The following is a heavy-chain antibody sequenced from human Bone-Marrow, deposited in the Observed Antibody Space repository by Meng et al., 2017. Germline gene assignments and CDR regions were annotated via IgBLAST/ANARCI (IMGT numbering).Heavy chain of an antibody. J-gene: IGHJ4*02. D-gene: IGHD3-22*01. CDR3: ARVRKYYYDSSGYLPTFDY. CDR2: INHSGST. Sequence: QRQLQLVGAGLLEPSEALSLPAAVYGVSYSGYYWSWIRQPPGKGLEWIGEINHSGSTNYNPSLKSRVTISVDTSKNQFSLKLSSVTAADTAVYYCARVRKYYYDSSGYLPTFDYWGQGTLVTVSS. V-gene: IGHV4-34*01. CDR1: GVSYSGYY.